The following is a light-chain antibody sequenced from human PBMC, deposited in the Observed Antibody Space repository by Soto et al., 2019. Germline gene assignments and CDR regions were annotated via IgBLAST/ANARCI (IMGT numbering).Light chain of an antibody. CDR1: QSINSN. CDR3: QQYNNWPLT. CDR2: GAS. Sequence: EIVMTQSPATLSASPGERATLSCRASQSINSNLACYQQKPGQAPSLLIYGASTRATGIPAGFSGSGSGTEFTLTITSLQSEDFALYYCQQYNNWPLTFGQGTSVDIK. J-gene: IGKJ1*01. V-gene: IGKV3D-15*01.